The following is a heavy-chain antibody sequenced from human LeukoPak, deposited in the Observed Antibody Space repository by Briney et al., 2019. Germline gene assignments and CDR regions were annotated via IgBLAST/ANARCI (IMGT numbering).Heavy chain of an antibody. Sequence: PSETLSLTCTVSGRSISSYYWSSIRQPPGKGLEWIGYIYYSGSTNYNPSLKSRVTISVDTSKNQFSLKLSSVTAADTAVYYCARVQSYDVKGYFDYWGQGTLVTVSS. CDR3: ARVQSYDVKGYFDY. CDR1: GRSISSYY. V-gene: IGHV4-59*01. CDR2: IYYSGST. J-gene: IGHJ4*02. D-gene: IGHD1-1*01.